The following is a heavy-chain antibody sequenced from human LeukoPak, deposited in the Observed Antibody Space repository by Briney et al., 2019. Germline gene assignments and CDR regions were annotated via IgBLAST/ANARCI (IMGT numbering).Heavy chain of an antibody. J-gene: IGHJ4*02. CDR3: ASGNYDYVWGSYPGSSQHHYFDY. V-gene: IGHV4-59*08. Sequence: SETLSLTCTVSGGSISSYYWSWIRQPPGKGLEWIGYIYYSGSTNYNPSLKSRVTISVDTSKNQFSLKLSSVTAADTAVYYCASGNYDYVWGSYPGSSQHHYFDYWGQGTLVTVSS. CDR1: GGSISSYY. CDR2: IYYSGST. D-gene: IGHD3-16*02.